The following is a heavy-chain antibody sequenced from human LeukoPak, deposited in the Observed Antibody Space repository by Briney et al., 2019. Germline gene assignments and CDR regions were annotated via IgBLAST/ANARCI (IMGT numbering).Heavy chain of an antibody. CDR1: GFTFSDYY. Sequence: GGSLRLSCAASGFTFSDYYMSWIRQAPGKGLEWVSYISSSGSTIYYADSVKGRFTTSRDNAKNSLYLQMNSLRAEDTAVYYCARPRRITMVRGVRPGYMDVWGKGTTVTVSS. J-gene: IGHJ6*03. CDR2: ISSSGSTI. CDR3: ARPRRITMVRGVRPGYMDV. D-gene: IGHD3-10*01. V-gene: IGHV3-11*01.